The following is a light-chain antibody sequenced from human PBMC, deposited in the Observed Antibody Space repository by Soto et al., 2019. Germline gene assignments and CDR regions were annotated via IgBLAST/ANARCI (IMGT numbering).Light chain of an antibody. CDR3: SSYAGSNNLL. J-gene: IGLJ2*01. CDR1: NRDVGNDNY. CDR2: EVT. V-gene: IGLV2-8*01. Sequence: QSALTQPPSASGSPGQSVTISCSGNNRDVGNDNYISWYQQHPGKAPKLIIYEVTKRPSGVPDRFSGAKSGNTASLTVSGLQAEDDGDYYCSSYAGSNNLLFGGGTKLTVL.